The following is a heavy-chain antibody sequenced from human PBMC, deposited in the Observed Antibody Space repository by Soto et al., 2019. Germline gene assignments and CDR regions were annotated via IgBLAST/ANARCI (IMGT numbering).Heavy chain of an antibody. CDR3: ARGATIEGGERDFDY. CDR1: GFSFSDYG. J-gene: IGHJ4*02. V-gene: IGHV3-33*01. CDR2: IWYDGSHK. Sequence: QVQLVESGAGVVQPGRSLRLSCAASGFSFSDYGMHWVRQAPGKGLEWVAAIWYDGSHKYHADSVKDRFTISRDNSKNTLYLQMDSLRAEDTAVYYCARGATIEGGERDFDYWGQGALVTVCS. D-gene: IGHD4-17*01.